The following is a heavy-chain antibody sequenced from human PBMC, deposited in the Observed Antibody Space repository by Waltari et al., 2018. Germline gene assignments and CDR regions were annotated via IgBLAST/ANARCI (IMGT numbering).Heavy chain of an antibody. Sequence: QVQLQESGPGLVKPSETLSLTCTVSRDTISSYYWSWIRQPPGKGLEWIGYIYYSGSTNYNPSLKSRVTIWLDTSKNQFSLKLSSVTAADTAVYYCARERYYYDSSGYDAFDIWGQGTVVTVSS. J-gene: IGHJ3*02. CDR2: IYYSGST. CDR3: ARERYYYDSSGYDAFDI. D-gene: IGHD3-22*01. CDR1: RDTISSYY. V-gene: IGHV4-59*01.